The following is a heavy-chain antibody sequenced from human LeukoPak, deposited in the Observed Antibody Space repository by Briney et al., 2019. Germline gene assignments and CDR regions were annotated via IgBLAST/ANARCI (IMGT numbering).Heavy chain of an antibody. CDR2: ISSSSSYI. V-gene: IGHV3-21*01. Sequence: GGSLRLSCAASGFTFSSYSMNWVRQAPGKGLEWVSSISSSSSYIYYADSVKGRFTISRDNAKNSLYLQMNSLRAEDTAVYYCARDGGYCSGGSCYRSGMDVWGQGTTVTVSS. CDR3: ARDGGYCSGGSCYRSGMDV. J-gene: IGHJ6*02. CDR1: GFTFSSYS. D-gene: IGHD2-15*01.